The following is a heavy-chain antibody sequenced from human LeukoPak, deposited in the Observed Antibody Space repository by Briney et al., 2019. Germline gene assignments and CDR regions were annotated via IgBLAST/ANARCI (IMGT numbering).Heavy chain of an antibody. CDR1: GASISSYY. D-gene: IGHD2/OR15-2a*01. V-gene: IGHV4-59*01. CDR2: IYYSGGT. J-gene: IGHJ5*02. Sequence: SETLSLTCTVSGASISSYYWAWIRQPPGKGLEWIGYIYYSGGTYYNPSLKSRVIISLDTSKNQFSLKLNSATAADTAVYYCVRERGPNCNKDCLFDPWGQGTLVTVSS. CDR3: VRERGPNCNKDCLFDP.